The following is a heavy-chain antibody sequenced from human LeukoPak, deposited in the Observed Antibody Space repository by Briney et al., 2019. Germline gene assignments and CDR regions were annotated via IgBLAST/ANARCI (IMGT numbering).Heavy chain of an antibody. CDR2: RHKSGST. D-gene: IGHD3-16*02. J-gene: IGHJ4*02. CDR1: GGSISSYY. V-gene: IGHV4-59*01. CDR3: ARLIGLGEVSPYFDY. Sequence: SETLSLTCTASGGSISSYYWSWIRQSPGKSLEWIGCRHKSGSTHYNPSLRSRVTISVDMSKSQFSLKLNSVTAPDTAVYYCARLIGLGEVSPYFDYWGQGTLVTVSS.